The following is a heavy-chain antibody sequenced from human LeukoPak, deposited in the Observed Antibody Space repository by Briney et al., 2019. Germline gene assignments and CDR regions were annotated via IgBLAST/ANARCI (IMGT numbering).Heavy chain of an antibody. CDR3: AKIGVSGSYWDFDS. V-gene: IGHV1-2*02. CDR1: GYTFADYF. CDR2: IDPRDGGT. Sequence: GASVKVSCKPSGYTFADYFTHWVRQAPGQGLEWMGWIDPRDGGTKYAQKLQGRFTMTRDTSISTAYMELSSLRSDDTAIYYCAKIGVSGSYWDFDSWGQGTLVTVSS. J-gene: IGHJ4*02. D-gene: IGHD1-26*01.